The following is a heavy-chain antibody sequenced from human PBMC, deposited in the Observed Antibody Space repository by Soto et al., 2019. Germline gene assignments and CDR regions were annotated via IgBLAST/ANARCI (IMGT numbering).Heavy chain of an antibody. CDR1: GGSISSGGYY. Sequence: PSETLSLTCTVSGGSISSGGYYWSWIRQHPGKGLEWIGYIYYSGSTYYNPSLKSRVTISVDTSKNQFSLKLSSVTAADTAVYYYARESLRKFNWFDPWGQGTLVTVSS. CDR2: IYYSGST. CDR3: ARESLRKFNWFDP. J-gene: IGHJ5*02. V-gene: IGHV4-31*03.